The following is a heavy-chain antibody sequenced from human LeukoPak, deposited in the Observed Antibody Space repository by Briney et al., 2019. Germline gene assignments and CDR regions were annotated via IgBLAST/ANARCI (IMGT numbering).Heavy chain of an antibody. CDR2: INHSGST. CDR3: AKWASYDFWSGYHFDY. D-gene: IGHD3-3*01. CDR1: GGSFSGYY. V-gene: IGHV4-34*01. J-gene: IGHJ4*02. Sequence: KASETLSLTCAVYGGSFSGYYWSWIRQPPGKGLEWIGEINHSGSTNYNPSLKSRVTISVDTSKNQFSLKLNSVTAADTAVYYCAKWASYDFWSGYHFDYWGQGTLVTVSS.